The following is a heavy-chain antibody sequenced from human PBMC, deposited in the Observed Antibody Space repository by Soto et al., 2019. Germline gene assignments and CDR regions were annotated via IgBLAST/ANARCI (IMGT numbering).Heavy chain of an antibody. CDR3: AKVWVAGTVAAVGYFDY. Sequence: GGSLRLSCAASGFTFSIYGMHWFRQAPGKGLEWVAVISYDGSNKYYADSVKGRFTISRDNSKNTLYLQMNSLRAEDTAVYYCAKVWVAGTVAAVGYFDYWGQGTLVTVSS. CDR1: GFTFSIYG. D-gene: IGHD6-19*01. J-gene: IGHJ4*02. CDR2: ISYDGSNK. V-gene: IGHV3-30*18.